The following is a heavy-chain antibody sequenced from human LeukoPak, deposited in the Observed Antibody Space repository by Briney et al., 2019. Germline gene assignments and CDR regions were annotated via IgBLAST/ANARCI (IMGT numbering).Heavy chain of an antibody. CDR1: GFTFSSYS. CDR3: ARETIGITGTTPLDY. CDR2: ISSSSSYI. V-gene: IGHV3-21*01. Sequence: GGSLRLSCAASGFTFSSYSMNWVRQAPGKGLEWVSSISSSSSYIYYADSVKGRFTISRDNAKNSLYLQMNSLRAEDTAVYYCARETIGITGTTPLDYWGQGTLVTVSS. D-gene: IGHD1-7*01. J-gene: IGHJ4*02.